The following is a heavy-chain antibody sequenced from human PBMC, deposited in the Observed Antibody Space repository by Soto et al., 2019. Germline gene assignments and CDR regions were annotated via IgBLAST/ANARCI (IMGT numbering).Heavy chain of an antibody. D-gene: IGHD6-19*01. CDR3: ARDLSAVAGTQAWEI. CDR1: GDSFSSYT. V-gene: IGHV1-69*08. J-gene: IGHJ3*02. CDR2: IVPLLGTT. Sequence: QVQLVQSGAAVEKPGSSVKISCKASGDSFSSYTLSWMRQAPGHGLECMGRIVPLLGTTNYAQKFQGSVTFTADKSTSTVYMEVRSLRSEDTSLYYCARDLSAVAGTQAWEIWGQGTMVIVSS.